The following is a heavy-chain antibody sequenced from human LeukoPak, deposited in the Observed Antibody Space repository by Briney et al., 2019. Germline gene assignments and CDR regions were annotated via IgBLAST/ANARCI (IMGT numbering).Heavy chain of an antibody. CDR1: GGTFSSYA. CDR2: INPIFGTA. J-gene: IGHJ4*02. V-gene: IGHV1-69*05. CDR3: ARGPELERFDY. D-gene: IGHD1-1*01. Sequence: SVKLSCKASGGTFSSYAISWVRQAPGQGLEWMGGINPIFGTANYAQKFQGRVTITTDESTSTAYMELSSLRSEDTAVYYCARGPELERFDYWGQGTLVTVSS.